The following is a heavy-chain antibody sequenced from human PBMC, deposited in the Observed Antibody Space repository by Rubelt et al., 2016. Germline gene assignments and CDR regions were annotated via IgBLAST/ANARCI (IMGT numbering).Heavy chain of an antibody. D-gene: IGHD2/OR15-2a*01. Sequence: QVQLQESGPGLVKPSETLSLTCTVSGYSISSGYYWGWIRQPPGKGLEWIGSIYHSGSTYYNPSLKSRVTISVDTSKNQLSLQLSSVTAADPAVYYLALSTISPGMDVWGQGTTVTVSS. V-gene: IGHV4-38-2*02. CDR1: GYSISSGYY. J-gene: IGHJ6*02. CDR3: ALSTISPGMDV. CDR2: IYHSGST.